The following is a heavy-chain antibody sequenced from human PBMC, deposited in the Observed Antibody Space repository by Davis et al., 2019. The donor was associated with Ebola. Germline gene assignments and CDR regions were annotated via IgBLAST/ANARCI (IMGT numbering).Heavy chain of an antibody. D-gene: IGHD6-6*01. CDR2: INHSGST. CDR1: GGSFSGYY. Sequence: SETLSLTCAVYGGSFSGYYWSWIRQPPGKGLEWIGEINHSGSTNYNPSLKSRVTISVDKSKNQFSLKLSSVTAADTAVYYCARVRSSSSNNDYWGQGTLVTVSS. J-gene: IGHJ4*02. CDR3: ARVRSSSSNNDY. V-gene: IGHV4-34*01.